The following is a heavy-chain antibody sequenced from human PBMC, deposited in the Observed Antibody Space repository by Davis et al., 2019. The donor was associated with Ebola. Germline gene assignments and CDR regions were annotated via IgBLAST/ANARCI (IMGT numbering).Heavy chain of an antibody. V-gene: IGHV4-34*09. J-gene: IGHJ4*02. CDR1: GGSFSGYY. CDR3: ARGFLGYCTNGVCYGLDY. CDR2: INHSGST. Sequence: SETLSLTCAVYGGSFSGYYWSWIRQPPGKGLEWIGEINHSGSTYYNPSLKSRVTISVDTSKNQFSLKLSSVTAADTAVYYCARGFLGYCTNGVCYGLDYWGQGTLVTVSS. D-gene: IGHD2-8*01.